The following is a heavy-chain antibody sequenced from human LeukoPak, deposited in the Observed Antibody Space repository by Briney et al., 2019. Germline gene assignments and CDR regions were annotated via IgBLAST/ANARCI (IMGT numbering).Heavy chain of an antibody. D-gene: IGHD1-14*01. CDR3: ARDKPSTTNSYQKAFDY. V-gene: IGHV4-4*07. CDR1: GGSISNYY. Sequence: SETLSLTFTVSGGSISNYYWHWIRQSAGEGLEWIGHIYTTGSTNYNPSLKSRVTMSVDTSKNQFCLHLTSVTAADTAVYYCARDKPSTTNSYQKAFDYWGQGTLVTVSS. J-gene: IGHJ4*02. CDR2: IYTTGST.